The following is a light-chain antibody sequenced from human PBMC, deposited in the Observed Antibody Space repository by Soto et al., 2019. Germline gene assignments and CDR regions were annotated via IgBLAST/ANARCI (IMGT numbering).Light chain of an antibody. Sequence: EIVLTQSPGTLSLSPGERATLSCRASQSVSRSYLAWYQQKPGQAPRLLIYGASIRATGIPDRFSGSGSGTDFTLTINRLEPEDFEVYYCQQYGSSPPWTFGQGTKVQIK. J-gene: IGKJ1*01. CDR2: GAS. CDR3: QQYGSSPPWT. V-gene: IGKV3-20*01. CDR1: QSVSRSY.